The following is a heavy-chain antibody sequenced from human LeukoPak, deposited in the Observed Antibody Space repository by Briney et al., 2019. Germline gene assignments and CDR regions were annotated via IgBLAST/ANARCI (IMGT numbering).Heavy chain of an antibody. V-gene: IGHV3-20*04. D-gene: IGHD3-22*01. CDR2: INWNGGST. J-gene: IGHJ4*02. CDR1: GFTFDDYG. CDR3: ARVQYYYDSSGYYY. Sequence: GGSLRLSCAASGFTFDDYGMSWVRQAPGKGLEWVSGINWNGGSTGYADSVKGRFTISRDNAKNSLYLQMNSLRAEDTAVYYCARVQYYYDSSGYYYWGQGTLVTVSS.